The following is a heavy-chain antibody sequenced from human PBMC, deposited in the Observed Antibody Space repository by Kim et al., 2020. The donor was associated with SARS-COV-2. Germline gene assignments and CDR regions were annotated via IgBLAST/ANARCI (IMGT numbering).Heavy chain of an antibody. J-gene: IGHJ4*02. D-gene: IGHD3-3*01. V-gene: IGHV4-30-2*05. CDR2: SP. Sequence: SPYYTPSLKSRVTISVDTSKNQFSLKLSSVTAADTAVYYCASVEMATIFVWGQGTLVTVSS. CDR3: ASVEMATIFV.